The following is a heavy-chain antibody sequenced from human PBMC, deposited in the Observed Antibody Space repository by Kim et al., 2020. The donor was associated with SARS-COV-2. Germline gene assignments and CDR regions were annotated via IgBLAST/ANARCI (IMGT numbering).Heavy chain of an antibody. J-gene: IGHJ6*02. V-gene: IGHV3-23*01. Sequence: KGRFTISRDKPKNTLHLQMNSLRAEDTAVYYCAKRILTGYSNYYYSAMDVWGQGTTVTVSS. D-gene: IGHD3-9*01. CDR3: AKRILTGYSNYYYSAMDV.